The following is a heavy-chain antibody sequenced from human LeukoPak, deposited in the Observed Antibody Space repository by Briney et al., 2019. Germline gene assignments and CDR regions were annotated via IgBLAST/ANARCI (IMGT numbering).Heavy chain of an antibody. J-gene: IGHJ5*02. Sequence: GESLKISCKGSGYSFTSYWIGWVRQTPGKGLEWMGIIYPGDSDTGYSPSFQGQVTISADKSISTAYLQWSSLKASDTAMYYCARLGSSSWYGWFDPWGQGTLITVSS. CDR2: IYPGDSDT. D-gene: IGHD6-13*01. CDR1: GYSFTSYW. CDR3: ARLGSSSWYGWFDP. V-gene: IGHV5-51*01.